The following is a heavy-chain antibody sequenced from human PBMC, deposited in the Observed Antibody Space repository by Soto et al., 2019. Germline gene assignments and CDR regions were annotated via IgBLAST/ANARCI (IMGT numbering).Heavy chain of an antibody. J-gene: IGHJ6*02. CDR1: RLTFGIYG. V-gene: IGHV3-30*18. CDR3: AKETTTVTSYYYYYGMDV. CDR2: ISYDGSNK. D-gene: IGHD4-17*01. Sequence: LSTATARLTFGIYGSNLIRHTHRAGLEWVAVISYDGSNKYYADSVKGRFTISRDNSKNTLYLQMNSLRAEDTAVYYCAKETTTVTSYYYYYGMDVWGQGTTVTVAS.